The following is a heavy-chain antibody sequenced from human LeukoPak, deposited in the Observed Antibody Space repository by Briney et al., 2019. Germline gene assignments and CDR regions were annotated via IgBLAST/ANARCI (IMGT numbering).Heavy chain of an antibody. D-gene: IGHD6-19*01. V-gene: IGHV4-59*01. Sequence: SETLSLTCTVSGGSISSYYWSWIRQPPGKGLEWIGYIYYSGSTNYNPSLKSRVTISVDTSKNQFSLKLSSVTAADTAVYHCASSRSYSSHDYWGQGTLVTVSS. CDR1: GGSISSYY. J-gene: IGHJ4*02. CDR2: IYYSGST. CDR3: ASSRSYSSHDY.